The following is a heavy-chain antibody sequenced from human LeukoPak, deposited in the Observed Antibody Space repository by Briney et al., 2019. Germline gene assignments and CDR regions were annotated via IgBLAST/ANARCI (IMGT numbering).Heavy chain of an antibody. D-gene: IGHD5-12*01. V-gene: IGHV4-31*11. CDR3: ARYSGYDRHFDY. CDR1: GGSVTSDNW. CDR2: IYYSGST. Sequence: PSGTLSLTCAVSGGSVTSDNWWSWVRQHPGKGLEWIGYIYYSGSTYYNPSLKSRVTISVDTSKNQFSLKLSSVTAADTAAYYCARYSGYDRHFDYWGQGTLVTVSS. J-gene: IGHJ4*02.